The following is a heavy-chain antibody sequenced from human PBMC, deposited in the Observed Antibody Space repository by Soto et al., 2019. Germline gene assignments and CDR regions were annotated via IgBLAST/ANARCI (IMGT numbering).Heavy chain of an antibody. CDR2: INPDDGNT. CDR3: ARTCVNGATCLSDY. V-gene: IGHV1-2*04. Sequence: ASVKVSCKASGYTFTGHFIHLVRQAPGQGLEWMGWINPDDGNTKYAQKFQGWVTMTRDTTISTAYMDLSRLTSDDTAVYFCARTCVNGATCLSDYWGQGSLVTGSS. J-gene: IGHJ4*02. D-gene: IGHD2-15*01. CDR1: GYTFTGHF.